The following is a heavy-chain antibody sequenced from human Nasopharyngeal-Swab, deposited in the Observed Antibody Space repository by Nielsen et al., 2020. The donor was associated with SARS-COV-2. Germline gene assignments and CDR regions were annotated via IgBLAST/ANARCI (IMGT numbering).Heavy chain of an antibody. V-gene: IGHV1-8*01. CDR2: MNPNSGNT. CDR1: GYTFTSYD. D-gene: IGHD6-13*01. CDR3: ASLSPHSIAAGHYYYYMDV. J-gene: IGHJ6*03. Sequence: ASVKVSCKASGYTFTSYDISWVRQATGQGLEWMGWMNPNSGNTGYAQKFQGRVTMTRNTSISTAYMELSSLRSEDTAVYYCASLSPHSIAAGHYYYYMDVWGKGTTVTVSS.